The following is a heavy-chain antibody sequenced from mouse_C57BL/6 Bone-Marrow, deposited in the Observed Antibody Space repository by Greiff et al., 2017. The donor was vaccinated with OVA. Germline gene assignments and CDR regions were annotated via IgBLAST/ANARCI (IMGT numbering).Heavy chain of an antibody. D-gene: IGHD1-1*01. Sequence: EVQLQQSGPVLVKPGASVKMSCKASGYTFTDYYMNWVKQSHGKSLEWIGVINPYNGGTSYNQKFKGKATLTVDKSSSTAYMELNSLTSEDSAVYYCARVATVVADWGQGTTLTVSS. J-gene: IGHJ2*01. V-gene: IGHV1-19*01. CDR3: ARVATVVAD. CDR2: INPYNGGT. CDR1: GYTFTDYY.